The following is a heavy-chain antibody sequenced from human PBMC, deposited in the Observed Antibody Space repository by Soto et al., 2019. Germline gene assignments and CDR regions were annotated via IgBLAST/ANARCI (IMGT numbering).Heavy chain of an antibody. CDR1: GYSFTSYW. Sequence: PGESLKITCKGSGYSFTSYWIGWVRQMPGKGLEWMGIIYPADSDTRYSPSFQGQVTVSADKSISTAYLQWSSLKASGTAIYYCARQPDSRDYYFYFSMDVWGQGTTVTVSS. V-gene: IGHV5-51*01. CDR2: IYPADSDT. J-gene: IGHJ6*02. D-gene: IGHD6-13*01. CDR3: ARQPDSRDYYFYFSMDV.